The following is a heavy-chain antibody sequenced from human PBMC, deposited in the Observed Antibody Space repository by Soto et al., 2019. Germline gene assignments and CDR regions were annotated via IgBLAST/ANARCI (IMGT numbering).Heavy chain of an antibody. J-gene: IGHJ4*02. CDR2: ISDAGGVT. D-gene: IGHD4-17*01. Sequence: GGSLRLSCAASGFTFNNYAMSWVRQTPGKGPEWVSTISDAGGVTHYADSVKGRFTISRDNSLNTLYLRMNSLRAEDTAVYYCARNGGTFYSDSYPDWGQGALVTVSS. CDR3: ARNGGTFYSDSYPD. CDR1: GFTFNNYA. V-gene: IGHV3-23*01.